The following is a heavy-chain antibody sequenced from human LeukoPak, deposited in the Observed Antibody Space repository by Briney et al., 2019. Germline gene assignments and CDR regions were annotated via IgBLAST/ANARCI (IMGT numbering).Heavy chain of an antibody. V-gene: IGHV3-74*01. CDR3: ARVRYCSSTSCSIRYFDY. J-gene: IGHJ4*02. D-gene: IGHD2-2*01. Sequence: GGSLRLSCAASGFTLSSYGMHWVRQAPGKGLEWVSRLNTDGSSTIYADSVKGRFTISRDNAKNTMYLQINTLRVEGTATYYCARVRYCSSTSCSIRYFDYWGQGTLVTVSS. CDR1: GFTLSSYG. CDR2: LNTDGSST.